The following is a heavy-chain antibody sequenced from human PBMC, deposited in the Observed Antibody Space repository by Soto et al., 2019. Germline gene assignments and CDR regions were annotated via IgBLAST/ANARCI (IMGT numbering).Heavy chain of an antibody. CDR2: ISGTGVST. CDR3: AKGGRPPREPFMDV. D-gene: IGHD1-1*01. CDR1: GFTFSGFTFSSYA. V-gene: IGHV3-23*01. Sequence: GGSLRLSCAASGFTFSGFTFSSYAMTWVRQAPGKGLEWVSTISGTGVSTYYADSVKGRFTISRDNSKNTLYVRMNGLRAEDTAVYYCAKGGRPPREPFMDVWGQGTTVTVSS. J-gene: IGHJ6*02.